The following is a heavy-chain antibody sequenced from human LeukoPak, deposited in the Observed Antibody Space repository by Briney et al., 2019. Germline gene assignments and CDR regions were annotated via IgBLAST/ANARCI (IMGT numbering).Heavy chain of an antibody. Sequence: SQTLSVTCTVSGGSISSGGYYWSWIRQHPGKGLEWIGYIYYSGSTYYNPSLKSRVTISVDTSKNQFSLKLSSVTAADTAVYYCARGSYRYFDYWGQGTLVTVSS. V-gene: IGHV4-31*03. CDR1: GGSISSGGYY. J-gene: IGHJ4*02. D-gene: IGHD4-4*01. CDR3: ARGSYRYFDY. CDR2: IYYSGST.